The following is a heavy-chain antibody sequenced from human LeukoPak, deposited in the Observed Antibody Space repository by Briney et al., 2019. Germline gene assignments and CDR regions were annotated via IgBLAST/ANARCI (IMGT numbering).Heavy chain of an antibody. Sequence: ASVKVSCKVSGYTLTELSMHWVRQAPGKGLEWMGGFDPEDGETIYALKFQGRVTMTEDTSTDTAYMELSSLRSEDTAVYYCATHPTRYSSGWYDYWGQGTLVTVSS. CDR2: FDPEDGET. D-gene: IGHD6-19*01. CDR1: GYTLTELS. CDR3: ATHPTRYSSGWYDY. J-gene: IGHJ4*02. V-gene: IGHV1-24*01.